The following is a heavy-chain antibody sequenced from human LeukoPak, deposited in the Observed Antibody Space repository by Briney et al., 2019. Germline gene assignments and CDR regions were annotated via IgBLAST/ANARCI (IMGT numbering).Heavy chain of an antibody. CDR2: IYYSGST. D-gene: IGHD1-26*01. J-gene: IGHJ2*01. Sequence: SETLSLTCTVSGGSISSGDYYWSWIRQPPGKGLEWIGYIYYSGSTHYNPSLKSRVTISVDTSKNQFSLKLSSVTAADTAVYYCARDRMGATDWYFDLWGRGTLVTVSS. CDR3: ARDRMGATDWYFDL. CDR1: GGSISSGDYY. V-gene: IGHV4-30-4*08.